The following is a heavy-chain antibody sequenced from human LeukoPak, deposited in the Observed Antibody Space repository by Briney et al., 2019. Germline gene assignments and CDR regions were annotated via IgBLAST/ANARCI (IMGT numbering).Heavy chain of an antibody. CDR1: GLSVSGSA. V-gene: IGHV3-9*01. J-gene: IGHJ4*02. CDR3: VKAGTGYCTGGKCYRPFDF. CDR2: VGVTNDYV. Sequence: QTGWSLRLSCAASGLSVSGSAMHWVRQAPGKGLEWVSGVGVTNDYVAYADSVKGRFSISRDNAKNSLYLQMNSLRAEDTALYHCVKAGTGYCTGGKCYRPFDFWGQGALVTVSS. D-gene: IGHD2-8*02.